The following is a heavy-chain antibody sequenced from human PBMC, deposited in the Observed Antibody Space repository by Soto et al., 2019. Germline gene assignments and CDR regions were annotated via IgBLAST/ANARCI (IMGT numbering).Heavy chain of an antibody. J-gene: IGHJ4*02. V-gene: IGHV1-69*02. CDR3: ATSYGSGSQAFDF. D-gene: IGHD3-10*01. CDR2: PIPMLSMS. CDR1: GDPFSSYT. Sequence: QVRLVHSGADLKNPGPWVRVPCRLSGDPFSSYTTNWVRQAPGLGFEWMGRPIPMLSMSNYALKFQGRLTITADKSTSTAYMDLSSLKSEDTAMYYCATSYGSGSQAFDFWGQGALVTVSS.